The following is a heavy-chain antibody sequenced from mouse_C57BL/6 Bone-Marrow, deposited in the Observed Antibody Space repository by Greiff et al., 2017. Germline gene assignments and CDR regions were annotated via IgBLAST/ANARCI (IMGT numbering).Heavy chain of an antibody. CDR3: ARHGGNYFRWYFDV. Sequence: VQLQESGPGLVAPSQSLSITCTVSGFSLTSYGVHWVRQPPGKGLEWLVVIWSDGSTTYNSALKSRLSISKDNSKSQVFLKMNSLQTDDTAMYYCARHGGNYFRWYFDVWGTGTTVTVSS. J-gene: IGHJ1*03. D-gene: IGHD2-1*01. CDR1: GFSLTSYG. V-gene: IGHV2-6-1*01. CDR2: IWSDGST.